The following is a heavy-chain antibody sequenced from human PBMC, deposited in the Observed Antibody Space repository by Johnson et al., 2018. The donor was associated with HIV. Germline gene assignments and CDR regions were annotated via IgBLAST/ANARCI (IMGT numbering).Heavy chain of an antibody. J-gene: IGHJ3*02. CDR2: IYSGGST. CDR3: ARRAYYYDSSGYPDAFDI. CDR1: GFTVSSNY. Sequence: VKLVESGGGLIQPGGSLRLSCAASGFTVSSNYMSWVRQAPGKGLEWVSVIYSGGSTYYADSVKGRFTISRDNSKNTLYLQMNSLRAEDTAVYYCARRAYYYDSSGYPDAFDIWGQGTMVTVSS. D-gene: IGHD3-22*01. V-gene: IGHV3-53*01.